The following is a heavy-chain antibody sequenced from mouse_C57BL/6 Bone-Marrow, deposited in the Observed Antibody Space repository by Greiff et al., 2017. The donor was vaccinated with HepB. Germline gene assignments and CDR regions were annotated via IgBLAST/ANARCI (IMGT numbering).Heavy chain of an antibody. Sequence: DVQLQESGPGLVKPSQSLSLTCSVTGYSITSGYYWHWIRQFPGNKLEWMGYISYDGSNNYNPSLKNRISITRDTSKNQFFLKLNSVTTEDTATYYCARDYYYGSSYSWYYDVWGTGTTVTVSS. J-gene: IGHJ1*03. CDR3: ARDYYYGSSYSWYYDV. CDR1: GYSITSGYY. V-gene: IGHV3-6*01. CDR2: ISYDGSN. D-gene: IGHD1-1*01.